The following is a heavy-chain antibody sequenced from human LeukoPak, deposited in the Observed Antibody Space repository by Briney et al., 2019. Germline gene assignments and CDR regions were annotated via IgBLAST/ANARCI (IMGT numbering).Heavy chain of an antibody. D-gene: IGHD5-12*01. J-gene: IGHJ6*03. CDR2: IYTSGST. Sequence: SETLSLTCPVYGGSISSYYWSWIRQPAGKGLEWIGRIYTSGSTNYNPSLKSRVTMSVDTSKNQFSLKLSSVTAADTAVYYCARDRRLGSGYDSDYYMDVWGKGTTVTVSS. CDR1: GGSISSYY. CDR3: ARDRRLGSGYDSDYYMDV. V-gene: IGHV4-4*07.